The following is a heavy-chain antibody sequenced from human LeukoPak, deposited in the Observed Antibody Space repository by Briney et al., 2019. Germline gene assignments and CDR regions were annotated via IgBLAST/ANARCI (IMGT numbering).Heavy chain of an antibody. CDR1: AFTVSGYY. V-gene: IGHV3-66*01. J-gene: IGHJ4*02. CDR3: ARDSGIRLDY. D-gene: IGHD6-25*01. CDR2: IYFGGTA. Sequence: GGSLRLSCAASAFTVSGYYMSWVRQAPGKGLEWVSVIYFGGTAYYADSVKGRFTISRDNSKNTVYLQMNTLRAEDTAVYYCARDSGIRLDYWGQGTLVTVSS.